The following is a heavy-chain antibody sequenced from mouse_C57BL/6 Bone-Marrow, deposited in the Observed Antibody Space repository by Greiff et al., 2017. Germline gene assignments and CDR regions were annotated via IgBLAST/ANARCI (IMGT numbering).Heavy chain of an antibody. D-gene: IGHD2-3*01. J-gene: IGHJ2*01. Sequence: QVTLKESGPGILQSSQTLSLTCSFSGFSLSTSGMGVSWIRQPSGKGLEWLAHFYWDDDKRYNPSLKSRLTISKDTSRNQVFLKITSVDTADTATYYCARNGWLLLDYWGQGTTLTVSS. CDR1: GFSLSTSGMG. CDR2: FYWDDDK. V-gene: IGHV8-12*01. CDR3: ARNGWLLLDY.